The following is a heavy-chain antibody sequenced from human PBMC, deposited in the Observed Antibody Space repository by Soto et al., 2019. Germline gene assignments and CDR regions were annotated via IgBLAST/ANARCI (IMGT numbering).Heavy chain of an antibody. D-gene: IGHD2-2*01. Sequence: PSETLSLTCTVSGGSISSGGYYWSWIRQHPGKGLEWIGYIYYSGSTYYNPSLKSRVTISVDTSKNQFSLKLSSVTAADTAVYYCARVPMGCSSTSCYVNGMDVWGQGTTVTVSS. CDR1: GGSISSGGYY. V-gene: IGHV4-31*03. J-gene: IGHJ6*02. CDR3: ARVPMGCSSTSCYVNGMDV. CDR2: IYYSGST.